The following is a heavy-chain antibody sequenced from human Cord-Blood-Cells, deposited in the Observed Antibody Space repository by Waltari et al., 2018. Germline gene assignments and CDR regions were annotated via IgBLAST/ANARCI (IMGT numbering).Heavy chain of an antibody. D-gene: IGHD3-10*01. CDR2: INPNSGGT. Sequence: QVQLVPSGAAVKKPGASVKVPCKASGYTFTGYYMHWVRQATVKRLEWMGWINPNSGGTNYAQKFQGRVTMTRDTSISTAYMELSRLRSDDTAVYYCARDLGSYYGSGSYYYFDYWGQGTLVTVSS. J-gene: IGHJ4*02. V-gene: IGHV1-2*02. CDR3: ARDLGSYYGSGSYYYFDY. CDR1: GYTFTGYY.